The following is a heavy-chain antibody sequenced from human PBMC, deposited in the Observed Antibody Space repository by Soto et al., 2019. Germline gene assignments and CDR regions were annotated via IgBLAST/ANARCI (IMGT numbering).Heavy chain of an antibody. V-gene: IGHV4-34*01. CDR2: INYSGNT. D-gene: IGHD1-26*01. CDR1: GGSLSGYY. J-gene: IGHJ4*02. CDR3: ARHHVRGRTIAGAAEF. Sequence: QVQLQQWGAGLLKPSETLSLTCAVYGGSLSGYYWSWIRQPPGKALEWIGEINYSGNTNYNPSLKSRVTISVDTSKNQLFLNLSSVTAAHTAMYYCARHHVRGRTIAGAAEFWGQGTLVTVSS.